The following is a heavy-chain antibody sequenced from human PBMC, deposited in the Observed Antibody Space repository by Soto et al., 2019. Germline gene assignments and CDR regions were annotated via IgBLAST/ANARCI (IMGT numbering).Heavy chain of an antibody. V-gene: IGHV4-61*01. D-gene: IGHD2-8*02. CDR1: GDSVTSGNYY. CDR3: AMITVDTYMTYWSHP. J-gene: IGHJ5*02. CDR2: IYYSGST. Sequence: SETLSLTCTVSGDSVTSGNYYWSWIRQPPGKGLEWIGHIYYSGSTNYSPSLKSRVTISLDTSNNQFSLKVTSVTAADTAVYYCAMITVDTYMTYWSHPCGQGTLLTVST.